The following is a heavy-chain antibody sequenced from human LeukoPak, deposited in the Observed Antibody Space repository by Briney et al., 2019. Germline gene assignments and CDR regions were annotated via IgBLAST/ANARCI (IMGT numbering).Heavy chain of an antibody. Sequence: PGGSLRLSCAASGFTFSSYGMNWVRQAPGKGLEWVSYISSSGSTIYYADSVKGRFTISRDNAKNSLYLQMNSLRAEDTAVYYCARGGSSTSCFDYWGQGTLVTVSS. CDR1: GFTFSSYG. V-gene: IGHV3-48*03. CDR2: ISSSGSTI. J-gene: IGHJ4*02. CDR3: ARGGSSTSCFDY. D-gene: IGHD2-2*01.